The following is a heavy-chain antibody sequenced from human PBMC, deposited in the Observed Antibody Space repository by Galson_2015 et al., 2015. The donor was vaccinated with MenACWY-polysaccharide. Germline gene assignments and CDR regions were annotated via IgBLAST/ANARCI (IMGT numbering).Heavy chain of an antibody. J-gene: IGHJ4*02. CDR3: ARGGGHDY. CDR2: ISAGSITI. Sequence: SLRLSCAASGFTFSDYYMNWVRQVPGKGLEWVSSISAGSITIYYADSVKGRFSISRDNAKNSLFLQMNSLRAEDSAVYYCARGGGHDYWGQGTLVTVSS. D-gene: IGHD3-16*01. V-gene: IGHV3-48*01. CDR1: GFTFSDYY.